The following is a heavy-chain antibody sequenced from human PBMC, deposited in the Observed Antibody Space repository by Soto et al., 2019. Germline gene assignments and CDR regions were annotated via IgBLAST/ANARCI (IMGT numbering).Heavy chain of an antibody. CDR2: ISAYNGNT. CDR3: ARVDFRGGAFDI. D-gene: IGHD3-16*01. Sequence: QVQLVESGGGVKKPGGSVKVSCKASGYTFTSYCISWVRQAPGKGLEWMGWISAYNGNTNYAQKLQGRVTMTKDTSTSTAYMELRSLRSDDTAVYYCARVDFRGGAFDIWGQGTMVTVSS. CDR1: GYTFTSYC. J-gene: IGHJ3*02. V-gene: IGHV1-18*01.